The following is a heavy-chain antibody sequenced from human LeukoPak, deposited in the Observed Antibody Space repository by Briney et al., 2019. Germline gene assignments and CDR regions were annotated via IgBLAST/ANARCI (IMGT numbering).Heavy chain of an antibody. CDR3: ARDRGGYSYDYIRGHAFDI. D-gene: IGHD5-18*01. CDR1: GYTLSSYS. J-gene: IGHJ3*02. V-gene: IGHV1-18*01. Sequence: ASVKVSCKASGYTLSSYSITWMRQAAGQGLEWMGWISTYNGKTNLAEKFQGRVTMTTDTYTSIVYMEMRSLRSDDTAVYFCARDRGGYSYDYIRGHAFDIWGQGTKVTVSS. CDR2: ISTYNGKT.